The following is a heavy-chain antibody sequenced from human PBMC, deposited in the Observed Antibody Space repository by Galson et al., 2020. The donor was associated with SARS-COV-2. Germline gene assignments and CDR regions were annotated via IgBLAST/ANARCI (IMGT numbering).Heavy chain of an antibody. CDR1: GGSISSGGYY. V-gene: IGHV4-31*03. J-gene: IGHJ4*02. D-gene: IGHD5-12*01. CDR3: ARVPAYSGYWSFDY. Sequence: SETLSLTCTVSGGSISSGGYYWSWIRQHPGKGLEWIGYIYYSGSTYYNPSLKSRVTISVDTSKNQFSLKLSSVTAADTAVYYCARVPAYSGYWSFDYWGQGTLVTVSS. CDR2: IYYSGST.